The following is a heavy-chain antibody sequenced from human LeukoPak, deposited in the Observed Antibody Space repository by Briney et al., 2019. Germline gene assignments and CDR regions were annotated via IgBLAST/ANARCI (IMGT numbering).Heavy chain of an antibody. Sequence: ASVKVSCKASGGTCSSYAISWLRQAPGQGLEWMGGIIPIFGTANYAQKFQGRVTITTDESTSTAYMELSSLRSEDTAVYYCARDDRRLFDYWGQGTVVTVSS. CDR3: ARDDRRLFDY. V-gene: IGHV1-69*05. CDR1: GGTCSSYA. D-gene: IGHD3-16*01. J-gene: IGHJ4*02. CDR2: IIPIFGTA.